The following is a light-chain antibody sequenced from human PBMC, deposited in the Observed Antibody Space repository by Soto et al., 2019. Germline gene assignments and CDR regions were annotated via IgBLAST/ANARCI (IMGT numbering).Light chain of an antibody. J-gene: IGKJ1*01. CDR1: QSVLYSPNNKNY. Sequence: DIVMTQSPDSLAVSLGERATINCKSSQSVLYSPNNKNYLAWYQQKPGQPPKLLIYWASTRESGVTDRFSGSGSGTDFALTISSLQAEDVAIYYCQPYYSTPWTFGQGTKGEIK. V-gene: IGKV4-1*01. CDR2: WAS. CDR3: QPYYSTPWT.